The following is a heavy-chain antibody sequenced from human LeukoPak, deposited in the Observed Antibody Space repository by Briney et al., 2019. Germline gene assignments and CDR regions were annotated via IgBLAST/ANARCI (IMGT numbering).Heavy chain of an antibody. Sequence: ASVKVSCKASGYTFTGYYIYWVRQAPGQGLEYMGWINPNRGGTNSTQKFQGRVTMARDTSTSTVYMELSSLRSEDTAVYYCARAMVRGAFDIWGQGTMVTVSS. V-gene: IGHV1-2*02. CDR3: ARAMVRGAFDI. D-gene: IGHD3-10*01. CDR1: GYTFTGYY. J-gene: IGHJ3*02. CDR2: INPNRGGT.